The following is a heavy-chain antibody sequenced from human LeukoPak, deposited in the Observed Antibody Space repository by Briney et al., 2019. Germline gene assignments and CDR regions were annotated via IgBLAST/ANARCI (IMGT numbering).Heavy chain of an antibody. CDR1: GGTFSSYA. D-gene: IGHD1-26*01. J-gene: IGHJ4*02. CDR2: IIPIFGTA. V-gene: IGHV1-69*06. Sequence: ASVKVSCKASGGTFSSYAISWVRQAPGQGLEWIGGIIPIFGTANYAQKFQGRVTITADKSTSTAYMELSSLRSEDTAVYYCARSGRGTYYYFDLWGQGTLVTVSS. CDR3: ARSGRGTYYYFDL.